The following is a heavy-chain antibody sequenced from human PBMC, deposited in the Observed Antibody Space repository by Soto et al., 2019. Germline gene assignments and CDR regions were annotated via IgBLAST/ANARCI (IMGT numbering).Heavy chain of an antibody. Sequence: QITLKESGPTLVKPTQTLTLTCTFSGFSLSTSGVGVGWIRQPPGKALEWLALIYWDDDKRYSPSLTSRLTINKDTSKNQVVITMTNMDPVDTATYYCALGGGEYCSSTSCYFDYWGQGTLVTVSS. J-gene: IGHJ4*02. CDR3: ALGGGEYCSSTSCYFDY. CDR2: IYWDDDK. V-gene: IGHV2-5*02. D-gene: IGHD2-2*01. CDR1: GFSLSTSGVG.